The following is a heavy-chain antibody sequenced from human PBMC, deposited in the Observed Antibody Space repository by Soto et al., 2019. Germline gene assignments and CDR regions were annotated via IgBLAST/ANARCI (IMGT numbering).Heavy chain of an antibody. J-gene: IGHJ5*02. CDR2: IYYSGST. V-gene: IGHV4-31*03. Sequence: SETLSLTCTVSGGSISSGGYYWSWIRQAPGKGLEWIGYIYYSGSTYYNPSLKSRVTISVDTSKNQFSLKLSSVTAADTAVYYCARVGYSYGSSRFDPWGQGTLVTVSS. D-gene: IGHD5-18*01. CDR1: GGSISSGGYY. CDR3: ARVGYSYGSSRFDP.